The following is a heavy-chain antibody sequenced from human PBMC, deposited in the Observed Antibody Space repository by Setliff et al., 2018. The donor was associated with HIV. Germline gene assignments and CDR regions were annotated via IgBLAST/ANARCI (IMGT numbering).Heavy chain of an antibody. CDR1: GGTFSNYS. CDR2: IIPIFGTS. J-gene: IGHJ4*02. V-gene: IGHV1-69*13. Sequence: SVKVSCKASGGTFSNYSISWVRQAPGQGLEWMGGIIPIFGTSNYAQSFQGRVSITADASTSTAYMELSSLRSEDTAVYYCARDNYYDSSGAIGYWGQGTLVTVSS. D-gene: IGHD3-22*01. CDR3: ARDNYYDSSGAIGY.